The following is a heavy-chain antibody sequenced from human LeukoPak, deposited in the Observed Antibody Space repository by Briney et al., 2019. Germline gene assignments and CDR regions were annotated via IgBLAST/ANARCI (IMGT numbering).Heavy chain of an antibody. D-gene: IGHD3-10*01. CDR3: AKESGVTYGSGSSPFDY. J-gene: IGHJ4*02. V-gene: IGHV3-30*18. CDR1: GFTFSKYT. CDR2: ISYDGSNK. Sequence: PGGSLRLSCVASGFTFSKYTMSWVRQAPGKGLEWVAVISYDGSNKYYADSVKGRFTISRDNSKNTLYLQMNSLRAEDTAVYYCAKESGVTYGSGSSPFDYWGQGTLVTVSS.